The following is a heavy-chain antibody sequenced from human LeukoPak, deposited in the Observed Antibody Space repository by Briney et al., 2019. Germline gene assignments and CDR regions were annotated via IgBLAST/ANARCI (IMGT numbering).Heavy chain of an antibody. J-gene: IGHJ6*02. CDR1: GGTISSYY. CDR3: ARGSGGTIPGSYYGMDV. D-gene: IGHD1-14*01. V-gene: IGHV4-59*01. CDR2: IYYSGST. Sequence: PSETLSLTCTVAGGTISSYYWNWILQPPGKGLEWIGYIYYSGSTNYNPSLKNRVAISVDTSKNQFSLKLSSVTAADTAVYYCARGSGGTIPGSYYGMDVWGQGTTVTVSS.